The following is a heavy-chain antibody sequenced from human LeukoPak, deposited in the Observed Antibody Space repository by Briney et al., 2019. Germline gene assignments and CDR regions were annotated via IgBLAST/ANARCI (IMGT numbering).Heavy chain of an antibody. CDR3: ATAHCSSTSCYIEFWFDP. V-gene: IGHV1-24*01. J-gene: IGHJ5*02. Sequence: EASVKVSCKVSGYTLTELSMHWVRQAPGKGLEWMGGFDPEDGETIYAQKFQGRVTMTEDTSTDTVYMELSSLRSEDTAVYYCATAHCSSTSCYIEFWFDPWGQGTLVTVSS. D-gene: IGHD2-2*02. CDR2: FDPEDGET. CDR1: GYTLTELS.